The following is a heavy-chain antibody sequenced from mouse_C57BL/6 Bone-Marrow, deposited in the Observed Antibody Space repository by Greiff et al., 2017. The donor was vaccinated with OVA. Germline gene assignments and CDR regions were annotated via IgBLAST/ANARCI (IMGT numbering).Heavy chain of an antibody. Sequence: EVQGVESGGGLVKPGGSLKLSCAASGFTFSSYAMSWVRQTPEKRLEWVATISDGGSYTYYPDNVKGRFTISRDNAKNNLYLQMSHLKSEDTAMYYCARDLIVRAPPYWGQGTLVTVSA. V-gene: IGHV5-4*01. J-gene: IGHJ3*01. CDR2: ISDGGSYT. D-gene: IGHD2-5*01. CDR3: ARDLIVRAPPY. CDR1: GFTFSSYA.